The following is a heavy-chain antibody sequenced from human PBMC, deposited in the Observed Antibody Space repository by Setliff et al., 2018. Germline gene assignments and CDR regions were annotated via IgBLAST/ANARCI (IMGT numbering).Heavy chain of an antibody. CDR2: VYYSGTA. D-gene: IGHD5-12*01. Sequence: SETLSLTCTVSDGSLSTYYWSWIRQPPGKGLEFIGYVYYSGTANYSPSLRSRLTISVDTSKNQFSLKLRSVTAADTAVYYCARGGTFRYFDFWGQGAPVTV. V-gene: IGHV4-59*01. J-gene: IGHJ4*02. CDR3: ARGGTFRYFDF. CDR1: DGSLSTYY.